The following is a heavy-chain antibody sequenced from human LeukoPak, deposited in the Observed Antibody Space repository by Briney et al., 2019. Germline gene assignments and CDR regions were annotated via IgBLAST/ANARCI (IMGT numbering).Heavy chain of an antibody. CDR3: AKLGSGSYHRGSDY. V-gene: IGHV3-23*01. J-gene: IGHJ4*02. Sequence: GALSLSCAASGFTFSSYAMSWVRQAPGKGLEWVSAISGSGGSTYYADSVKGRFTISRDNSKNTLYLQMNSLRAEDTAVYYCAKLGSGSYHRGSDYWGQGTLVTVSS. CDR1: GFTFSSYA. CDR2: ISGSGGST. D-gene: IGHD1-26*01.